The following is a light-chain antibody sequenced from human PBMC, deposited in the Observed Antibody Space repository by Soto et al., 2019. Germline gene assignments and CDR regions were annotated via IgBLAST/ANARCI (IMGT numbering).Light chain of an antibody. CDR1: QSVSSSY. V-gene: IGKV3-20*01. Sequence: EIVLTQSPGTVSLSPGERATLSCRASQSVSSSYLAWYQQKPGQAPRLLIYGASSRATGIPDRFSGSGSGTDFTLTISRLEPEDFPVYYCQQYGSSPRTFGQGTKVEIK. J-gene: IGKJ1*01. CDR3: QQYGSSPRT. CDR2: GAS.